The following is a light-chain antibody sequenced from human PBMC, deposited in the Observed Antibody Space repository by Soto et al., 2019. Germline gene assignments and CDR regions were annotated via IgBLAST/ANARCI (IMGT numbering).Light chain of an antibody. CDR3: QQDNNWPPWT. V-gene: IGKV3-15*01. CDR2: DAS. J-gene: IGKJ1*01. CDR1: QSVSNN. Sequence: ILMTQSPATLSVSPGERATLSCRASQSVSNNLAWYQQKPGQAPRLLIYDASTRATGIPARFSGSGSGTEFTLTISGLQYEDFAVYFCQQDNNWPPWTFGQGTKVEIK.